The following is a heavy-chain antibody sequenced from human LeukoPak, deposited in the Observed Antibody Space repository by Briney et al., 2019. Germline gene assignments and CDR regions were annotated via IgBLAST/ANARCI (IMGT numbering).Heavy chain of an antibody. V-gene: IGHV3-9*01. J-gene: IGHJ4*02. CDR2: ISWNSGSI. D-gene: IGHD6-6*01. CDR1: GFTFDDYA. CDR3: ANLGVAARPYYFDY. Sequence: PGGSLRLSCAASGFTFDDYAMHWVRQAPGKGLEWVSGISWNSGSIGYADSVKGRFTISRDNSKNTLYLQMNSLRAEDTAVYYCANLGVAARPYYFDYWGQGILVTVSS.